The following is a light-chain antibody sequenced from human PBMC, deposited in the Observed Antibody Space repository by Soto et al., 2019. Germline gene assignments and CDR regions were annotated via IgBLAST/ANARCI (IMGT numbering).Light chain of an antibody. V-gene: IGLV8-61*01. CDR3: VLYMGSGIWV. CDR2: STN. Sequence: QTVVTQEPSFSVSPGGTVTLTCGLSSGSVSTSYYPSWYQQTPGQAPRTLIYSTNTRSSGVPDRFSGSILGNKAALTITGAQADGESDYYRVLYMGSGIWVFGGGTKVTVL. CDR1: SGSVSTSYY. J-gene: IGLJ3*02.